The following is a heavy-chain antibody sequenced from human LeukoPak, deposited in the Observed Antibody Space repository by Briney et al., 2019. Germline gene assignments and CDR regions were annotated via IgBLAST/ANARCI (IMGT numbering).Heavy chain of an antibody. Sequence: PGGSLRLSCAASGFTFSNYWMSWVRQAPGKGQEWVANMKQDGSEKYYVDSVKGRFTISRDNAKNSLYLQMNSLRAEDTAVYYCARDRYCSGSWGQGTLVTVSS. CDR3: ARDRYCSGS. D-gene: IGHD2-15*01. CDR2: MKQDGSEK. CDR1: GFTFSNYW. J-gene: IGHJ4*02. V-gene: IGHV3-7*01.